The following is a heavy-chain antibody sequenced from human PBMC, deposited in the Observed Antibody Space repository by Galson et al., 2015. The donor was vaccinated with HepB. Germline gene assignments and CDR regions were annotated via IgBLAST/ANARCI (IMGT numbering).Heavy chain of an antibody. CDR2: VSAYNGNT. CDR1: GYTFTSYG. D-gene: IGHD6-13*01. V-gene: IGHV1-18*04. CDR3: ARSAFRAAAGRFDY. J-gene: IGHJ4*02. Sequence: SVKVSCKASGYTFTSYGISWVRQAPGQGLEWMGWVSAYNGNTNYAQKLQGRVTMTTDTSTSTAYMELRSLRSDDTAVYYCARSAFRAAAGRFDYWGQGTLVTVSS.